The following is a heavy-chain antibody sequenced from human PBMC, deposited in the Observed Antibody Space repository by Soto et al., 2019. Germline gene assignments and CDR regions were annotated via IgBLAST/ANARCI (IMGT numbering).Heavy chain of an antibody. Sequence: ASVKVSCKASGYTFTSYYMLWVRQAPGQGLEWMGIINPSGGSTSYAQKFQGRVTMTRDTSTSTVYMELSSLRSEDTAVYYCAREGAARYSFDYWGQGTLVTLSS. V-gene: IGHV1-46*01. CDR1: GYTFTSYY. J-gene: IGHJ4*02. CDR2: INPSGGST. D-gene: IGHD6-6*01. CDR3: AREGAARYSFDY.